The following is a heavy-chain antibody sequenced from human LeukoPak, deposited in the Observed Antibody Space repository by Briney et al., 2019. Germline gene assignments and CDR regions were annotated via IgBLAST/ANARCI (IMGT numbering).Heavy chain of an antibody. V-gene: IGHV4-39*01. J-gene: IGHJ4*02. CDR1: GGSISSSSYY. CDR3: ARQAITMIVGGVFDY. Sequence: PSETLSLICTVSGGSISSSSYYWGWIRQPPGKGLEWIGSIYYSGSTYYNPSLKSRVTISVDTSKNQFSLKLSSVTAADTAVYYCARQAITMIVGGVFDYWGQGTLVTVSS. CDR2: IYYSGST. D-gene: IGHD3-22*01.